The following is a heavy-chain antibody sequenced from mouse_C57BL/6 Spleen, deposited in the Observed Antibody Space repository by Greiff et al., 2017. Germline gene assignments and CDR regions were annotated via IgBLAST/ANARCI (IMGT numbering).Heavy chain of an antibody. CDR1: GFTFSDYG. J-gene: IGHJ4*01. CDR2: ISSGSSTI. CDR3: ARRAVNYAMDY. V-gene: IGHV5-17*01. Sequence: EVKLVESGGGLVKPGGSLKLSCAASGFTFSDYGMHWVRQAPEKGLEWVAYISSGSSTIYYADTVKGRFTISRDNAKNTLFLQMTSLRSEDTAMYYCARRAVNYAMDYWGQGTSVTVSS. D-gene: IGHD2-2*01.